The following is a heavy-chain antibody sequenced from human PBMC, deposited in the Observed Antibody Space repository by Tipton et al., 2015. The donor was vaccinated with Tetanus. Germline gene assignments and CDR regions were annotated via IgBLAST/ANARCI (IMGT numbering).Heavy chain of an antibody. D-gene: IGHD3-9*01. CDR3: ARDLGYYFDVNGNRVDAFEI. Sequence: TLSLTCAVSGASFSGSYWSWIRQLPGKGLEWMGHIYHDGDTYYNPSLKSRLIISVDTSKNHFSLKLSSVTAADTAVYYCARDLGYYFDVNGNRVDAFEIWGQGIMVTVTS. CDR2: IYHDGDT. J-gene: IGHJ3*02. CDR1: GASFSGSY. V-gene: IGHV4-34*09.